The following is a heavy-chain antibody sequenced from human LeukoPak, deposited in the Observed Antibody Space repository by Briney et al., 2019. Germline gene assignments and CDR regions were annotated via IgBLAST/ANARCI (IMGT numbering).Heavy chain of an antibody. Sequence: ASLKVSCKASGYTFTSYGISWVRQAPGPGLEWMGWISANNGNTNYAQKLQGRVTITTDTSTSTAYMELRSVRSDETAVYYCARGSYPYYYDSSGYLKWFDPWGQGTLVTVS. D-gene: IGHD3-22*01. CDR1: GYTFTSYG. J-gene: IGHJ5*02. CDR3: ARGSYPYYYDSSGYLKWFDP. V-gene: IGHV1-18*01. CDR2: ISANNGNT.